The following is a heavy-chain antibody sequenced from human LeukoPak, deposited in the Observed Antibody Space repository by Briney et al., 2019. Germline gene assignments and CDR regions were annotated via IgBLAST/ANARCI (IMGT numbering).Heavy chain of an antibody. Sequence: GGSLRLSCAASGFTFSSYGMHWVRQAPGKGLEWVAVISYDGSNKYYADSVKGRFTISRDNSKDTLYLQMNSLRAEDTAVYYCARSSGSYYGFSGGFDYWGQGTLVTVSS. CDR1: GFTFSSYG. J-gene: IGHJ4*02. V-gene: IGHV3-30*03. CDR3: ARSSGSYYGFSGGFDY. CDR2: ISYDGSNK. D-gene: IGHD1-26*01.